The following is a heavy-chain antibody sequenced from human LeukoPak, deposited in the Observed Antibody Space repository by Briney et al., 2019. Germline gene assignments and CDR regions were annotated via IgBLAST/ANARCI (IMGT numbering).Heavy chain of an antibody. CDR2: IYYSGRS. CDR1: GGSISNSSYY. V-gene: IGHV4-39*02. Sequence: PSETLSLTCTVSGGSISNSSYYWGWIRQSPGKGLEWIGSIYYSGRSYYNPSLQSRVTISVDTSKSHFSLRLSSVTAADTAVYYCARRVARWHHPGMDVWGKGTTVAVSS. CDR3: ARRVARWHHPGMDV. J-gene: IGHJ6*04. D-gene: IGHD4-23*01.